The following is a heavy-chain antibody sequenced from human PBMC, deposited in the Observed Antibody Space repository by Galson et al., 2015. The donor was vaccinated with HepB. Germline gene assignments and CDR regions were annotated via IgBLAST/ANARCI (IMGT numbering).Heavy chain of an antibody. D-gene: IGHD3-9*01. Sequence: VKVSCKASGGTFSSYAISWVRQAPGQGLEWMGGIIPIFGTANYAQKFQGRVTITADESTSTAYMELSSLRSEDTAVYYCASSAYYDILTAYRPSDYWGQGTLVTVSS. CDR1: GGTFSSYA. CDR2: IIPIFGTA. CDR3: ASSAYYDILTAYRPSDY. V-gene: IGHV1-69*13. J-gene: IGHJ4*02.